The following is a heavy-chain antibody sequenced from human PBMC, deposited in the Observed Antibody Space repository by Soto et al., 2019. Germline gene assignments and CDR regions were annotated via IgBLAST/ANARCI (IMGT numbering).Heavy chain of an antibody. CDR3: ARQGFGPLHGLVDV. Sequence: QVQLQESGPGLVKPSETLSLSCTVSGGSISSYYWSWFRQSPGKRMEWIGYVHHSWGSSYNPSLQSRVAISLDTAKSQFSLMVTSVTATATAVYYCARQGFGPLHGLVDVWGQGTTVTVSS. J-gene: IGHJ6*02. CDR2: VHHSWGS. V-gene: IGHV4-59*08. CDR1: GGSISSYY. D-gene: IGHD3-10*01.